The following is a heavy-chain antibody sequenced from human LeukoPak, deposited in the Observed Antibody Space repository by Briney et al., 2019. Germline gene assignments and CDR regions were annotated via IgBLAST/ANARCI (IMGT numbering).Heavy chain of an antibody. CDR3: ARDLGRITMVRGLYLGY. V-gene: IGHV4-39*07. J-gene: IGHJ4*02. CDR2: IYYGGST. Sequence: PSETLSLTCTVSGGSISSSSYYWGWIRQPPGKGLEWIGSIYYGGSTYYNPSLKSRVTISVDTSKNQFSLKLSSVTAADTAVYYCARDLGRITMVRGLYLGYWGQGTLVTVSS. D-gene: IGHD3-10*01. CDR1: GGSISSSSYY.